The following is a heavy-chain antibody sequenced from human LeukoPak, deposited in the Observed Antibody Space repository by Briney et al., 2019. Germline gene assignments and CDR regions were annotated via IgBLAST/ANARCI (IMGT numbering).Heavy chain of an antibody. CDR2: ISGSGGST. CDR3: AKAIDIVVVRILYYFDY. D-gene: IGHD2-2*01. J-gene: IGHJ4*02. Sequence: GGSLRLSCAASGFTFSSYAMSWVRQAPGKGLEWVSAISGSGGSTYYADSVKGRFTISRDNSKNTLYLQMNSLRAEDTAVYYCAKAIDIVVVRILYYFDYWGQGTLVTVSS. V-gene: IGHV3-23*01. CDR1: GFTFSSYA.